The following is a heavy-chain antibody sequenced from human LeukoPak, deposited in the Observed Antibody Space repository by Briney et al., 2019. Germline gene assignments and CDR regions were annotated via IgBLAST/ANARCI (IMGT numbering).Heavy chain of an antibody. CDR3: AKSSVGATVLDP. CDR2: VSGSGGRT. J-gene: IGHJ5*02. V-gene: IGHV3-23*01. Sequence: GGSLRLSCAASGFTFSTYTMNWVRQPPGKGLEWVSAVSGSGGRTFYAYSVKGRFTISRDNSKNTVYLQMNSLRVEDTAVYYCAKSSVGATVLDPWGQGTLVTVSS. D-gene: IGHD1-26*01. CDR1: GFTFSTYT.